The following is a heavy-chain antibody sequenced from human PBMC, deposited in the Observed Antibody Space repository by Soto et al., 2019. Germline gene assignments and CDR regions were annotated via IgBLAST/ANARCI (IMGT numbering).Heavy chain of an antibody. V-gene: IGHV3-33*01. J-gene: IGHJ1*01. D-gene: IGHD2-15*01. CDR1: GFTFSSYG. CDR3: ASDPPSCSGGSCYPPEYFQN. Sequence: QVQLVESGGGVVQPGRSLRLSCAASGFTFSSYGTHWVRQAPGKGLEWVAVIWYEGSNKYYADSVKGRFTISRHNSNNSLYLQMNRQRDEDTPVYYCASDPPSCSGGSCYPPEYFQNWGEGTQVTVSS. CDR2: IWYEGSNK.